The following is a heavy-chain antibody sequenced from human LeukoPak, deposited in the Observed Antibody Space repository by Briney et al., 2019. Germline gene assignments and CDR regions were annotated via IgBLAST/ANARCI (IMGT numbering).Heavy chain of an antibody. CDR2: IDTSSATI. V-gene: IGHV3-48*01. Sequence: GWSLRLSCAASGFTFSSYSTNWVRQAPGKGLEWISYIDTSSATIYFADSVKGRFTISRDNAKNSLYLQMNSLRAEDTAVYYCARDLRAPTWYFDLWGRGTLVTVSS. J-gene: IGHJ2*01. CDR1: GFTFSSYS. CDR3: ARDLRAPTWYFDL.